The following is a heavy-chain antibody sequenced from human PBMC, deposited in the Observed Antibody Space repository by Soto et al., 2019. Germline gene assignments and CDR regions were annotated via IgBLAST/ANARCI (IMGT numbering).Heavy chain of an antibody. D-gene: IGHD3-10*01. Sequence: GGSLRLSCAASGFTFSSYSMNWVRQAPGKGLEWVSSISSSSSYIYYADSVKGRFTISRDKAKNSLYLQMNSLRAEDTAVYYCARCTIVRGKYYYYYYYGMDVWGRGTTVTVSS. V-gene: IGHV3-21*01. CDR2: ISSSSSYI. J-gene: IGHJ6*02. CDR3: ARCTIVRGKYYYYYYYGMDV. CDR1: GFTFSSYS.